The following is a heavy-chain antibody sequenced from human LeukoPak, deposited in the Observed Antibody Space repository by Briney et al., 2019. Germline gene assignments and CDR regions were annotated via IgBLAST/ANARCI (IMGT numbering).Heavy chain of an antibody. CDR3: GDLGDYRVG. D-gene: IGHD4-17*01. J-gene: IGHJ4*02. Sequence: GRSLRLSCAASGFTFSSYGMHWVRQAPGKGLEWVGRIKSKTDGGTTEYAAPVKGRFTISRDDSKSTLFLQMNSLKLEDTAVYYCGDLGDYRVGWGQGTLVTVSS. V-gene: IGHV3-15*01. CDR1: GFTFSSYG. CDR2: IKSKTDGGTT.